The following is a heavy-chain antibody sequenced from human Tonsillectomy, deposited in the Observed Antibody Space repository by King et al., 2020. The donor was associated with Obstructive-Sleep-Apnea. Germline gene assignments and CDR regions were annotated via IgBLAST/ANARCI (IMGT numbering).Heavy chain of an antibody. CDR3: ARMGFGDLGDYYFDY. Sequence: VTLKESGPALVKPTQTLTLTCTFSGFSLSTSGLCVSWIRQPPGKALEWLARIDWDDDKYYSTSLKTRLTISKDTSKNQVVLTMTNMDPVDTATYYCARMGFGDLGDYYFDYWGQGTLVTVSS. J-gene: IGHJ4*02. D-gene: IGHD3-10*01. CDR1: GFSLSTSGLC. CDR2: IDWDDDK. V-gene: IGHV2-70*11.